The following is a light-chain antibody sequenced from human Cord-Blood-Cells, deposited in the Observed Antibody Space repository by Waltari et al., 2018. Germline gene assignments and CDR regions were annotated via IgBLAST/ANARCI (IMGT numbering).Light chain of an antibody. J-gene: IGKJ4*01. CDR1: QSISSY. V-gene: IGKV1-39*01. Sequence: DIQMTQSPSSLSASVGDRVTITCRASQSISSYLNWYQQKPGKAPKLLIYAASSLRSGVPSRFSGSGSGTDFTLTISSLQPEDIATYYCQQSYSTPTFGGGTKVEIK. CDR2: AAS. CDR3: QQSYSTPT.